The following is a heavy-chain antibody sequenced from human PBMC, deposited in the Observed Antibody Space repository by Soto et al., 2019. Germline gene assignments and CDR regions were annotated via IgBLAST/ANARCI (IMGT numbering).Heavy chain of an antibody. CDR1: GGIFSSHA. V-gene: IGHV1-69*06. D-gene: IGHD2-15*01. Sequence: QVQLVQSGAEVKKPGSSVKVSCKASGGIFSSHAITWVQQAPGQGLEWMGGIVPIFGTSNYAEHFQGRVTITADKSTSTAYMELSSLRSEDTAVYYCASDIVVVVAVPDDYYYGLDVWGQGTPVTVSS. CDR3: ASDIVVVVAVPDDYYYGLDV. J-gene: IGHJ6*02. CDR2: IVPIFGTS.